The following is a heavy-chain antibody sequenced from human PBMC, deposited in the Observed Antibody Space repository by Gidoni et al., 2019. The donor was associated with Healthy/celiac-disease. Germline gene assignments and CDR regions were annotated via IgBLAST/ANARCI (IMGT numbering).Heavy chain of an antibody. CDR3: ARLERWLQY. V-gene: IGHV4-59*08. Sequence: QVQLQESGPGLVKPSETLSLTCTVSGGAISSYYWSWIRQPPGKGLEWIGYISYSGSTNYNPSLKSRVTISVDTSKNQFSLKLSSVTAADTAVYSFARLERWLQYWGQGTLVTVSS. CDR1: GGAISSYY. CDR2: ISYSGST. J-gene: IGHJ4*02. D-gene: IGHD5-12*01.